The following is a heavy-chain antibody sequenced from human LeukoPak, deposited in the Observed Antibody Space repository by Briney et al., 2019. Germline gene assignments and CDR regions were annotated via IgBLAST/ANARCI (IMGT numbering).Heavy chain of an antibody. V-gene: IGHV5-51*01. CDR3: ARRSGYVDY. CDR2: IYPGDSDT. J-gene: IGHJ4*02. Sequence: GESLKISCKGSGYTFTNYWSGGVGRMPGKGLEWMGIIYPGDSDTRYSPSFQGQVTISADHSISTASLQWSSLQASDTAMYYCARRSGYVDYWGQGTLVTVSS. D-gene: IGHD2-15*01. CDR1: GYTFTNYW.